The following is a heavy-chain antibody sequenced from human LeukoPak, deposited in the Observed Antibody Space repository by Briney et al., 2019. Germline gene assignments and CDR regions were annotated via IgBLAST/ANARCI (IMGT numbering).Heavy chain of an antibody. CDR3: ARVLRSSSKVFDY. D-gene: IGHD6-6*01. CDR2: IYYSWST. J-gene: IGHJ4*02. Sequence: SETLSLTCNVSGGSISSDYWSWIRQPPGKGLKWIGEIYYSWSTNYNTSLKSRVTISVDRSKNQFTLKVSSVTAADTAVYYCARVLRSSSKVFDYWGQGTLVTVSS. CDR1: GGSISSDY. V-gene: IGHV4-59*01.